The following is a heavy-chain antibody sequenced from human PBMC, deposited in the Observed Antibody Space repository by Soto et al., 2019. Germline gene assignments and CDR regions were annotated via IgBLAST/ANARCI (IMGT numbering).Heavy chain of an antibody. CDR3: AREHDCSGGSCYGGGFDY. CDR2: IYSGGST. V-gene: IGHV3-53*02. Sequence: EVQLVETGGGLIQPGGSLRLSCAASGFTVSSNYMSWVRQAPGKGLEWVSVIYSGGSTYYADSVKGRFTISRDNSKKTLYIQRNRLRDEATAVNYCAREHDCSGGSCYGGGFDYWGQGALDTVSS. D-gene: IGHD2-15*01. J-gene: IGHJ4*02. CDR1: GFTVSSNY.